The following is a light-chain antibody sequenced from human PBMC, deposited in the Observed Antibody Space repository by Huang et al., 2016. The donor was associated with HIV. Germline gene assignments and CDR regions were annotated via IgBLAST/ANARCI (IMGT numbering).Light chain of an antibody. J-gene: IGKJ1*01. CDR2: AAS. Sequence: DIQMTQSPAYLSASTGVRVTLTCRASQDIGNFVAWIQQKPGQVPRLLIYAASMLQSGVPSRFSGRGSGTAFTLTITNFQPEDIATYYCQRYDSAPRAFGQGTKVDLK. CDR3: QRYDSAPRA. V-gene: IGKV1-27*01. CDR1: QDIGNF.